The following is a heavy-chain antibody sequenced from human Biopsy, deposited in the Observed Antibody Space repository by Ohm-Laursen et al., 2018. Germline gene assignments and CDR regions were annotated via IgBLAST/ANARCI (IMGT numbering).Heavy chain of an antibody. CDR2: IRALNGDT. D-gene: IGHD3-16*02. CDR3: ARGEVTFGELIVSLDS. J-gene: IGHJ4*02. CDR1: GYNFISYS. Sequence: SVKVSCKTSGYNFISYSINWVRQAPGQVLEWMGWIRALNGDTKYGQKFQDRVTMTTDTSTSTVYMELTSLRSDDQAVYYCARGEVTFGELIVSLDSWGQGTLVTVSS. V-gene: IGHV1-18*01.